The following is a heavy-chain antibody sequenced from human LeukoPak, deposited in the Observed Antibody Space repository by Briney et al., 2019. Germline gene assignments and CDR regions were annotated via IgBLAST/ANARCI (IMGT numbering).Heavy chain of an antibody. Sequence: SETLSLTCTVSGGSISSYYWSWIRQPPGKGLEGIGDIYYSGSTNYNPSLQSRVTISVDTSKNQFSLKLSSVTAADTAVYYCARFYRDSSSWSYFDYWGQGTLVTVSS. CDR2: IYYSGST. CDR3: ARFYRDSSSWSYFDY. CDR1: GGSISSYY. J-gene: IGHJ4*02. D-gene: IGHD6-13*01. V-gene: IGHV4-59*01.